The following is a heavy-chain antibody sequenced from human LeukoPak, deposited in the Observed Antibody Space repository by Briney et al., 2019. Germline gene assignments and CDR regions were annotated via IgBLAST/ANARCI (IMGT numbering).Heavy chain of an antibody. Sequence: ASVKVSCKASGGTFSSYAISWVRQAPGQGLEWMGGIIPIFGTANYAQKFQGRVTMTRDTSTSTVYMELSSLRSEDTAVYYCARGVVHDAFDIWGQGTMVTVSS. V-gene: IGHV1-69*05. CDR2: IIPIFGTA. CDR3: ARGVVHDAFDI. D-gene: IGHD2-15*01. J-gene: IGHJ3*02. CDR1: GGTFSSYA.